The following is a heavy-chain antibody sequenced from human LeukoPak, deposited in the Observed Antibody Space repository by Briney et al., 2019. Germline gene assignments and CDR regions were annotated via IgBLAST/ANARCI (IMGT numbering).Heavy chain of an antibody. Sequence: GGSLRLSCAASGFTFSSYGMHWVRQAPGKGLEWVAFIRYDGSNKYYADSVKGRFTISRDNSKNTLYLQMNSLRAEDTAVYYCAKDSDYYDSSGYSFSWWGQGTLVTVSS. CDR3: AKDSDYYDSSGYSFSW. CDR1: GFTFSSYG. V-gene: IGHV3-30*02. CDR2: IRYDGSNK. D-gene: IGHD3-22*01. J-gene: IGHJ4*02.